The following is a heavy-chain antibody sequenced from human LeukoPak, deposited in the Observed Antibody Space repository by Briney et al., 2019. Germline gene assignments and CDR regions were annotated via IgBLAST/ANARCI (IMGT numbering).Heavy chain of an antibody. Sequence: ASVKVSCKASGYTFTSYYMHWVRQAPRQGLEWMGIINPSGGSTSYAQKFQGRVTMTRDTSTSTVYMELSSLRSEDTAVYYCARGGYCSGGSCYLEEAEGWFDPWGQGTLVTVSS. CDR1: GYTFTSYY. J-gene: IGHJ5*02. CDR3: ARGGYCSGGSCYLEEAEGWFDP. CDR2: INPSGGST. V-gene: IGHV1-46*01. D-gene: IGHD2-15*01.